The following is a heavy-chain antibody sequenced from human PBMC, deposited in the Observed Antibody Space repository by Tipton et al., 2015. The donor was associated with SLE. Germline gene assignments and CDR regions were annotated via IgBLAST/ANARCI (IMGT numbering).Heavy chain of an antibody. V-gene: IGHV4-34*01. CDR1: GGSFSGYY. Sequence: TLSLTCAVYGGSFSGYYWTWIRQPPGKGLEWIAEINHSGNTNYNPSLKSRVTISVDTSKNQFSLKLSSVTAADTAVYYCASLPQGYCDTINCSPRMDVWGKGTTVTVSS. CDR2: INHSGNT. J-gene: IGHJ6*04. CDR3: ASLPQGYCDTINCSPRMDV. D-gene: IGHD2-2*01.